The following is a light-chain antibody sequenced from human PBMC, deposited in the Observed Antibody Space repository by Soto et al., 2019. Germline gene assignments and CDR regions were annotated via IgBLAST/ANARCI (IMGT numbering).Light chain of an antibody. Sequence: QSVLTQPASVSGSPGQSITVSCTGPSSDVGGYNYVSWYQQHPGKAPKLLIYDVSNRPSGISDRFSGSKSGNTASLTISGLQAEDEADYYCSSYTTISTPSYVFGTGTKVTVL. CDR1: SSDVGGYNY. CDR2: DVS. CDR3: SSYTTISTPSYV. V-gene: IGLV2-14*01. J-gene: IGLJ1*01.